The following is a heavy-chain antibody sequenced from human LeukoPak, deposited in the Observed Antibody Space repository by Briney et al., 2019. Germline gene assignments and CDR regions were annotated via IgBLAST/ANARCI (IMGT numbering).Heavy chain of an antibody. CDR3: ARSPYYYGSGSAFDY. D-gene: IGHD3-10*01. J-gene: IGHJ4*02. CDR1: GYTFTGYY. V-gene: IGHV1-2*02. CDR2: INPNSGGT. Sequence: ASVKVSCKASGYTFTGYYMHLVRQAPGQGLEWMGWINPNSGGTNYAQKFQGRVTMTRDTSISTAYMELSRLRSDDTAVYYCARSPYYYGSGSAFDYWGQGTLVTVSS.